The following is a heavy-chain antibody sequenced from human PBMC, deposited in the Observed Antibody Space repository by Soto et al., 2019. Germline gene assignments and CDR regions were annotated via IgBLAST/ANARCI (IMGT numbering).Heavy chain of an antibody. CDR3: TRGGFNCSSTSCYYYYYCGMDV. V-gene: IGHV3-15*01. J-gene: IGHJ6*02. CDR2: IKSKTDGGTT. CDR1: GFTFSNAW. D-gene: IGHD2-2*01. Sequence: GGSLRLSCAASGFTFSNAWMSWVRQAPGKGLEWVGRIKSKTDGGTTDYAAPVKGRFTIARDDSKNTLYLQMNSLKTEDTAVYYCTRGGFNCSSTSCYYYYYCGMDVWGQGTTVTVSS.